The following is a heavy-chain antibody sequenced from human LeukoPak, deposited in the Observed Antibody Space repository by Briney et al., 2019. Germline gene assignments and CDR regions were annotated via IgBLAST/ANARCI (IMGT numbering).Heavy chain of an antibody. V-gene: IGHV4-59*08. Sequence: PSETLSLTCNVSGASISNYYWSWIRQTPGEGLEWIGYIYYSGSTDYNPSLKSRITMSVDTSKNQFSLKLSSVTAADTAIYYCARHYFRDYTFDYWGQGSLVTVSS. CDR3: ARHYFRDYTFDY. D-gene: IGHD3-16*01. J-gene: IGHJ4*02. CDR2: IYYSGST. CDR1: GASISNYY.